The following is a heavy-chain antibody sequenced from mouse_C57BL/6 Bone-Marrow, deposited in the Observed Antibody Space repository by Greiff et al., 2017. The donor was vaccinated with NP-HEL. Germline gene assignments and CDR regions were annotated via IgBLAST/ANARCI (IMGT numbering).Heavy chain of an antibody. CDR3: TYYGSSSWYFDV. CDR1: GYSFTDYN. D-gene: IGHD1-1*01. Sequence: EVQLQQSGPELVKPGASVKISCKASGYSFTDYNMNWVKQSNGKSLEWIGVINPNYGTTSYNQKFKGKATLTVDQSSSTAYMQLNSLTSEDSAVYYCTYYGSSSWYFDVWGTGTTVTVSS. CDR2: INPNYGTT. J-gene: IGHJ1*03. V-gene: IGHV1-39*01.